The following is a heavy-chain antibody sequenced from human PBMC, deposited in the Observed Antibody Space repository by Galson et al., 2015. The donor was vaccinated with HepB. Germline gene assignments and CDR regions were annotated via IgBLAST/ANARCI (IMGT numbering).Heavy chain of an antibody. CDR2: INPNSGGT. Sequence: SVKVSCKASGYTFTGYYMHWVRQAPGQGLEWMGWINPNSGGTNYAQKFQGWVTMTRDTSISTAYMELSRLRSDDTAVYYCATPARSDYYYYGMDVWGQGTTVTVSS. CDR3: ATPARSDYYYYGMDV. V-gene: IGHV1-2*04. CDR1: GYTFTGYY. J-gene: IGHJ6*02.